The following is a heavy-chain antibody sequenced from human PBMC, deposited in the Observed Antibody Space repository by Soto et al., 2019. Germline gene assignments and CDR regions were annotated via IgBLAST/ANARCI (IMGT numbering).Heavy chain of an antibody. CDR3: ASGPVAYDILTGYYAPYWYFDL. CDR2: IYYSGST. CDR1: GGSISSGGYY. V-gene: IGHV4-31*03. J-gene: IGHJ2*01. D-gene: IGHD3-9*01. Sequence: QVQLQESGPGLVKPSQTLSLTCTVSGGSISSGGYYWSWIRQHPGKGLEWIGYIYYSGSTYYNPSLKSRVTISVDTSKNQFSLKLSSVTAADTAVYYCASGPVAYDILTGYYAPYWYFDLWGRGTLVTVSS.